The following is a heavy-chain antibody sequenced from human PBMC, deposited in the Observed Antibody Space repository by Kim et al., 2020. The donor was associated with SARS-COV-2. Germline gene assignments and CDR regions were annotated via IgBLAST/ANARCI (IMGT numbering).Heavy chain of an antibody. D-gene: IGHD6-13*01. CDR3: ARHLAGFNYYYYGMDV. V-gene: IGHV5-51*01. CDR2: IYPGDSDT. CDR1: GYSFTSYW. Sequence: GESLKISCKGSGYSFTSYWIGWVRQMPGKGLEWMGIIYPGDSDTRYSPSFQGRVTISADKSISTAYLQWSSLKASDTAMYYCARHLAGFNYYYYGMDVWGQGTTVTVSS. J-gene: IGHJ6*02.